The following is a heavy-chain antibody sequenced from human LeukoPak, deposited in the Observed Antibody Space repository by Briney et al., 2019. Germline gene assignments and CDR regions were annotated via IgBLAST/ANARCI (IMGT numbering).Heavy chain of an antibody. Sequence: GESLKISCKGSGYSFPIYWIAWVRQMPGKGLEWMGIIYPGDSDTRYSPSFQGQVTISADKSISTAYLQWSSLKASDTAMYYCARRGSYPVEWFDPWGQGTLVTVSS. J-gene: IGHJ5*02. CDR3: ARRGSYPVEWFDP. CDR2: IYPGDSDT. CDR1: GYSFPIYW. V-gene: IGHV5-51*01. D-gene: IGHD1-26*01.